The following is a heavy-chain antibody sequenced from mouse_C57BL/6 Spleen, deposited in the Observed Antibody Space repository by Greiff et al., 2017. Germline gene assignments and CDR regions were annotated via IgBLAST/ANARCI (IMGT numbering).Heavy chain of an antibody. Sequence: VKLQQSGAELVRPGASVTLSCKASGYTFTDYEMHWVKQTPVHGLEWIGAIDPETGGTAYNQKFKGKAILTADKSSSTAYMELRSLTSEDSAFYCCTATTGDWGKGTTLTVAS. V-gene: IGHV1-15*01. CDR1: GYTFTDYE. D-gene: IGHD1-1*01. CDR2: IDPETGGT. J-gene: IGHJ2*01. CDR3: TATTGD.